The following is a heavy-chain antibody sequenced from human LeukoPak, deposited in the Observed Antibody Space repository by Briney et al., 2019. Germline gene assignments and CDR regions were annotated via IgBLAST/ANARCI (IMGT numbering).Heavy chain of an antibody. J-gene: IGHJ4*02. Sequence: PGGSLRLSCAASGFTFSSYGMHWVRQAPGKGLEWVAIISYDGSNKYYAESMKGRFTISRDNSKSTLYLQMNSLRAEDTAVYYCARGYFDYRGQGTLVTVSS. V-gene: IGHV3-30*03. CDR1: GFTFSSYG. CDR3: ARGYFDY. CDR2: ISYDGSNK.